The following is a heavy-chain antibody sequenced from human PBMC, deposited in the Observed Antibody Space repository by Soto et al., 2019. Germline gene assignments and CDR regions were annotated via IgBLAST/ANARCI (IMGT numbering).Heavy chain of an antibody. V-gene: IGHV1-46*01. J-gene: IGHJ6*02. CDR3: ARGGAVGYSGYDYYYYYGMDV. Sequence: GASVKVSCKASGYTFTSYYMHWVRQAPGQGLEWMGIINPSGGSTSYAQKFQGRVTMTRDTSTSTVCMELSSLRSEDTAVYYCARGGAVGYSGYDYYYYYGMDVWGQGTTVTVSS. CDR2: INPSGGST. CDR1: GYTFTSYY. D-gene: IGHD5-12*01.